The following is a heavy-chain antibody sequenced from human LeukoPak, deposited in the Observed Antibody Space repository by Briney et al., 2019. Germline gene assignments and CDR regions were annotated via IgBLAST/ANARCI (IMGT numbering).Heavy chain of an antibody. V-gene: IGHV1-46*01. D-gene: IGHD4-17*01. CDR1: GYPFTSYY. J-gene: IGHJ4*02. CDR2: INPSAGST. CDR3: ARVPNYGDYPRLFDY. Sequence: ASVKVSCKASGYPFTSYYMHWVRQAPGQGLEWMGIINPSAGSTSYAQKFQGRVTMTRDTSTSTVYMQLSSLRSEDTAVYYCARVPNYGDYPRLFDYWGQGTLVTVSS.